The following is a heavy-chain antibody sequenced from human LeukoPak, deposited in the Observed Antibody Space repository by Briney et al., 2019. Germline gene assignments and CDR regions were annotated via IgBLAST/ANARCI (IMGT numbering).Heavy chain of an antibody. CDR2: INPSGGST. CDR1: GYTFTSYY. V-gene: IGHV1-46*01. Sequence: ASVKVSCKASGYTFTSYYMHWVRHAPGQGLEWVGIINPSGGSTSYAQKFQGRVTMTRDASTSTVYMELSSLRSEDTAWYYCARDSRYYDSSTYYFDYWGQGTLVTVSS. D-gene: IGHD3-22*01. CDR3: ARDSRYYDSSTYYFDY. J-gene: IGHJ4*02.